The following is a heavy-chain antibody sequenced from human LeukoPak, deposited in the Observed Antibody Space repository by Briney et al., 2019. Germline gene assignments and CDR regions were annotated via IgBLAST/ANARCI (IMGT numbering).Heavy chain of an antibody. CDR2: ISWDGGST. CDR3: AKDSLKRGGYNSYYYYYMDV. V-gene: IGHV3-43D*03. Sequence: GGSLRLSCAASGFTFDDYAMHWVRQAPGKGLEWVSLISWDGGSTYYADSVKGRFTISRDNSKNSLYLQMNSLRAEDTALCYCAKDSLKRGGYNSYYYYYMDVWGKGTTVTVSS. D-gene: IGHD5-24*01. J-gene: IGHJ6*03. CDR1: GFTFDDYA.